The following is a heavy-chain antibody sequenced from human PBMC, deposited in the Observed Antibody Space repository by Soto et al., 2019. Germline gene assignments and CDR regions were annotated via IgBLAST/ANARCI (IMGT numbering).Heavy chain of an antibody. CDR3: TREELVWSNKDFDI. CDR1: GYTFTSYY. CDR2: INPSSGST. V-gene: IGHV1-46*01. Sequence: ASVKVSCKASGYTFTSYYMHWVRQAPGQGLEWMGMINPSSGSTRYAQKFQGRVTMTRDTSTSTVYMELSSLRSEETAVYYCTREELVWSNKDFDIWGQGTMVTVSS. J-gene: IGHJ3*02. D-gene: IGHD3-3*01.